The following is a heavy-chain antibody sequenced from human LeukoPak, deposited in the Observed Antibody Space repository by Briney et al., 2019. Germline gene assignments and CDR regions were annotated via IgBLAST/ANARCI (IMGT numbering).Heavy chain of an antibody. D-gene: IGHD2-2*02. J-gene: IGHJ5*02. CDR1: GFTFNNYA. CDR2: ISGSGTST. V-gene: IGHV3-23*01. Sequence: PGGSLRLSCVASGFTFNNYAMTWVRQAPGKGXEWVSAISGSGTSTYYADSVKGRFTISRDNSRNTLYLQMNNLRAEDTAVYYCAKGCSPSCYSWFHPWGQGTLVTVSS. CDR3: AKGCSPSCYSWFHP.